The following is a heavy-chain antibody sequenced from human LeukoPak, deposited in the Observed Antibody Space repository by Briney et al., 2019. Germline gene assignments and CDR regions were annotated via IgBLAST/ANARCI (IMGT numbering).Heavy chain of an antibody. J-gene: IGHJ3*02. CDR2: ISYDGSNK. D-gene: IGHD5-12*01. CDR1: GFTFSSYA. V-gene: IGHV3-30-3*02. CDR3: AKSELSWLRGAFDI. Sequence: GGSLRLSCAASGFTFSSYAMHWVRQAPGKGLEWVAVISYDGSNKYYADSVKGRFTISRDNSKNTLYLQMNSLRAEDTAVYYCAKSELSWLRGAFDIWGQGTMVTVSS.